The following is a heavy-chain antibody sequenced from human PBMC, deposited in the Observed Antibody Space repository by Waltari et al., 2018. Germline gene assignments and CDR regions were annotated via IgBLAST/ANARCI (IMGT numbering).Heavy chain of an antibody. J-gene: IGHJ4*02. CDR3: ARQNLRGVYSYGSAIVY. V-gene: IGHV4-38-2*01. CDR1: GYSISSGYY. CDR2: IYHSGST. D-gene: IGHD5-18*01. Sequence: QVQLQESGPGLVKPSETLSLTCAVSGYSISSGYYWGWIRQPPGKGLEWIGSIYHSGSTYYNPSLKSRVTISVDTSKNQFSLKLSSVTAADTAVYYCARQNLRGVYSYGSAIVYWGQGTLVTVSS.